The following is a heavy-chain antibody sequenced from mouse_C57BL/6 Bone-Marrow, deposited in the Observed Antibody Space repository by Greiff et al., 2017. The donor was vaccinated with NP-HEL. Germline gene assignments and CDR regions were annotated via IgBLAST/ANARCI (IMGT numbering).Heavy chain of an antibody. CDR3: ARELYTVVPHWYFDV. D-gene: IGHD1-1*01. CDR1: GYAFSSSW. CDR2: IYPGDGDT. V-gene: IGHV1-82*01. Sequence: QVQLQQSGPELVKPGASVKISCKASGYAFSSSWMNWVKQRPGKGLEWIGRIYPGDGDTNYNGKFKGKATLTADKSSSTAYMQLSSLTSEDSAVYFCARELYTVVPHWYFDVWGTGTTVTVSS. J-gene: IGHJ1*03.